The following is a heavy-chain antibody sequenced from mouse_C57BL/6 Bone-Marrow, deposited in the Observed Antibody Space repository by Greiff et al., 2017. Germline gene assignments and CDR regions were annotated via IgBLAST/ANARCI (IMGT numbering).Heavy chain of an antibody. J-gene: IGHJ1*03. Sequence: EVKVVESGGGLVKPGGSLKLSCAASGFTFSSYAMSWVRQTPEKRLEWVATISDGGSYTYYPDNVKGRFTISRDNAKNNLYLQMSHLKSEDTAMYYCARDYYYGSSHWYFDVWGTGTTVTVSS. V-gene: IGHV5-4*01. CDR1: GFTFSSYA. CDR3: ARDYYYGSSHWYFDV. D-gene: IGHD1-1*01. CDR2: ISDGGSYT.